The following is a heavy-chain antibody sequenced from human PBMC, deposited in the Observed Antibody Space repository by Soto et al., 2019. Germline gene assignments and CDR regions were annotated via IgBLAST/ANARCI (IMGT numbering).Heavy chain of an antibody. CDR1: GYRFTAYY. Sequence: QVQLVQSGAEVKKPGASVRVSCEASGYRFTAYYIHWVRQAPGQGLEWMGRMNLDTGGTTFAQKFQGRVIMTRETSISTAYMEVSRVESDDTAMYYCARDGNFAFRGYSVAFDVWGQGTLVTVSS. D-gene: IGHD5-18*01. CDR2: MNLDTGGT. CDR3: ARDGNFAFRGYSVAFDV. V-gene: IGHV1-2*06. J-gene: IGHJ4*02.